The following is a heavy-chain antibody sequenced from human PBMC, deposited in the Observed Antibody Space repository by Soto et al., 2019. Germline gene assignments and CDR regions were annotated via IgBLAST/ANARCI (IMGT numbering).Heavy chain of an antibody. CDR3: ARSGGDTYGYFDY. CDR1: GGSISGYY. Sequence: SETLSLTCSVSGGSISGYYWNWIRQPPGKGLEWIGYIYYSGTTYYNPSLKSRVTISLDASKSQFSLKLSSVAAADTAVYFCARSGGDTYGYFDYWGQGTLVTVSS. J-gene: IGHJ4*02. CDR2: IYYSGTT. V-gene: IGHV4-59*01. D-gene: IGHD5-18*01.